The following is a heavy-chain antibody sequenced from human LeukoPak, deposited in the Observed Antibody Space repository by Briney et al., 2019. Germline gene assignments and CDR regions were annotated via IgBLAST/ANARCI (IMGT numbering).Heavy chain of an antibody. J-gene: IGHJ4*02. CDR2: IKPDGSEI. Sequence: PGGSLRLSCAAPGLTFSSYWMSWVRQAPEKGLEWVAKIKPDGSEIYHVDSVQGRFTISRDNAKNSLYLQMNSLRAEDTAVYYCATSRFYLESWGQGTLVTVSS. CDR3: ATSRFYLES. V-gene: IGHV3-7*01. CDR1: GLTFSSYW. D-gene: IGHD3-16*02.